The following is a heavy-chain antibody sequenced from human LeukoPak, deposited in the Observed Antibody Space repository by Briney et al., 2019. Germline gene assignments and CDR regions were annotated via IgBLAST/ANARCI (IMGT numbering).Heavy chain of an antibody. CDR2: FQPSGAT. Sequence: SETLSLTCTVSGASISSSYYYWTWIRQPAGKGLEWIGRFQPSGATTYNPSLTSRVTISIDTSKNQFSLKLSSVTAADTAVYYCARGVPVVPAAKGAFDYWGQGTLVTVSS. V-gene: IGHV4-61*02. J-gene: IGHJ4*02. CDR1: GASISSSYYY. CDR3: ARGVPVVPAAKGAFDY. D-gene: IGHD2-2*01.